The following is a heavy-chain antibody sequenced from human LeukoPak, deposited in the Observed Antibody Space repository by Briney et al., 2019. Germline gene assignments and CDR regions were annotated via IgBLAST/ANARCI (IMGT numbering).Heavy chain of an antibody. CDR2: INPNSGGT. CDR3: ARALVGATPGWFDP. CDR1: GYTFTGYY. D-gene: IGHD1-26*01. Sequence: ASVKVSCKASGYTFTGYYMHWVRQAPGQGLEGMGWINPNSGGTNYAQKFQGRVTMTRDTSISTAYMELSRLRSDDTAVYYCARALVGATPGWFDPWGQGTLVTVSS. J-gene: IGHJ5*02. V-gene: IGHV1-2*02.